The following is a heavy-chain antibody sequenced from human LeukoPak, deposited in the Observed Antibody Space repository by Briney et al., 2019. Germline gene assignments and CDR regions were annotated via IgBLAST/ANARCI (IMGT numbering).Heavy chain of an antibody. J-gene: IGHJ4*02. D-gene: IGHD6-19*01. CDR1: GFTFSDYY. Sequence: PGGSLRLSCAASGFTFSDYYRSWIRQAPGKGLEWVSYISSSGGYRNYADSVKGRFTISRDDAKNSLYLQMNSLRAEDTAVYYCAREYQDSSGWSFDYWGQGTLVTVSS. V-gene: IGHV3-11*06. CDR3: AREYQDSSGWSFDY. CDR2: ISSSGGYR.